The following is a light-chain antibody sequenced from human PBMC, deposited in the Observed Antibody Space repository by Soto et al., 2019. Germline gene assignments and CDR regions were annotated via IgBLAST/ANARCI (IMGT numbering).Light chain of an antibody. Sequence: LVMTQSPATLSVSPGERATLSCRASQSVRSNLGWYHQKPGQSPRLLISGASTRATGIPARFSGSGSGTEFTLTISSLQPLDFATYYCQLSDSSLTFGHGTRLEI. CDR1: QSVRSN. CDR3: QLSDSSLT. V-gene: IGKV3-15*01. CDR2: GAS. J-gene: IGKJ5*01.